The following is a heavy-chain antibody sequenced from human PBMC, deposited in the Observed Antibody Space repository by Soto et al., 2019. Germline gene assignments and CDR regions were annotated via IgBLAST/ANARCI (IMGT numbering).Heavy chain of an antibody. J-gene: IGHJ4*02. CDR2: INGGNGNT. D-gene: IGHD6-19*01. CDR3: VRDGAVAGDSNFDY. V-gene: IGHV1-3*01. CDR1: GYTFTSYA. Sequence: QVQLVQSGAEVKKPGASVKVSCKASGYTFTSYAMHWVRQAPGQRLEWMGWINGGNGNTKYSQKFQGRVTITRDTSASTAYMELSSLRSEDTAVYYCVRDGAVAGDSNFDYWGQGTLVTVSS.